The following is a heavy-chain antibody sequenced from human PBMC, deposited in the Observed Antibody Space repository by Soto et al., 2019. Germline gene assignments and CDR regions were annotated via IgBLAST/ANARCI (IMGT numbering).Heavy chain of an antibody. CDR3: AGGALYYYYYMDV. Sequence: SETLSLTCIVSGGSIGASGFYWDWVRQTPGKGLDWIGSISYNGHTYSNPSLRSRVTVSADASKNQFSLRLSSVTAADTAVYFCAGGALYYYYYMDVWGEGTTVTVSS. CDR2: ISYNGHT. D-gene: IGHD3-16*01. J-gene: IGHJ6*03. CDR1: GGSIGASGFY. V-gene: IGHV4-39*01.